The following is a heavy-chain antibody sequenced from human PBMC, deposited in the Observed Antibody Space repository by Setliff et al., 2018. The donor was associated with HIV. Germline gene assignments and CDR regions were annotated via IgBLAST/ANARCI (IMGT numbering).Heavy chain of an antibody. V-gene: IGHV4-61*08. CDR3: ARDRTPYYYDSSGYYGYYFDY. Sequence: SETLSLTCAVSGASFVGDNHWSWIRQTPERGLEWIAYFMYTDIHYVNYLNYRNPSLASRLSISVDKSKNQFSLKLSSVTAADTAVYYCARDRTPYYYDSSGYYGYYFDYWGQGTLVTVSS. CDR1: GASFVGDNH. D-gene: IGHD3-22*01. J-gene: IGHJ4*02. CDR2: FMYTDIHYVNYLN.